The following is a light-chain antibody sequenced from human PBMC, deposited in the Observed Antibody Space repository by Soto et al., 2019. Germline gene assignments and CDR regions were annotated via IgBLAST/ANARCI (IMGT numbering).Light chain of an antibody. V-gene: IGKV1-39*01. J-gene: IGKJ1*01. CDR2: GAS. CDR1: QSVSTY. CDR3: QQYDSSPKT. Sequence: DIKMTKSPYSLSSSVGDRVTITFLTSQSVSTYLNWYQQRPGKAPKLLIYGASSRATGIPDRFSGSGSGTDFTLTISRLEPEDFAVYYCQQYDSSPKTFGQGTKVDI.